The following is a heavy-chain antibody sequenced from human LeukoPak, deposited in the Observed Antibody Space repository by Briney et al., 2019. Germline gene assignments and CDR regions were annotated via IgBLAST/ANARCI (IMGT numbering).Heavy chain of an antibody. V-gene: IGHV4-59*01. CDR1: GGSISSYY. J-gene: IGHJ4*02. CDR3: ARSNSIAAAGLFIDY. D-gene: IGHD6-13*01. Sequence: SETLSLTCTVSGGSISSYYWSWIRQPPGKGLEWIGYIYYSGSTNYNPSLKSRVTISVDTSKNQFSLKLSSVTAADTAVYYCARSNSIAAAGLFIDYWGQGTLVTVSS. CDR2: IYYSGST.